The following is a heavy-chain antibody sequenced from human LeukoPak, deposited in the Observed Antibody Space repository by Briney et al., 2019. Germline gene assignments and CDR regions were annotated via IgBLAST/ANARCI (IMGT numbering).Heavy chain of an antibody. CDR2: IYHSGGT. Sequence: PSETLSLTCAVSGGSISSSTNWWSWVRQPPGKGLEWIGEIYHSGGTNYNPSLKSRITISVVKSQNQFSLKVNSLTAADTAVYYCATNGYYCMDVWGKGTTVTVSS. J-gene: IGHJ6*03. CDR1: GGSISSSTNW. CDR3: ATNGYYCMDV. D-gene: IGHD2-8*01. V-gene: IGHV4-4*02.